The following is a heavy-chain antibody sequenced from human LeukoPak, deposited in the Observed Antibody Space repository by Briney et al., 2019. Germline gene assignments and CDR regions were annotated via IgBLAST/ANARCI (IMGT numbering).Heavy chain of an antibody. CDR3: ARLRRDGYNRAFDI. D-gene: IGHD5-24*01. CDR2: IYYSGST. Sequence: PSETLSLTCTVSGGSISSSSYYWGWIRQPPGKGLEWIGSIYYSGSTYYNPSLKSRVTISVDTSKNQFSLKLSSVTAADTAVYYCARLRRDGYNRAFDIWGQGTMVTVSS. CDR1: GGSISSSSYY. V-gene: IGHV4-39*01. J-gene: IGHJ3*02.